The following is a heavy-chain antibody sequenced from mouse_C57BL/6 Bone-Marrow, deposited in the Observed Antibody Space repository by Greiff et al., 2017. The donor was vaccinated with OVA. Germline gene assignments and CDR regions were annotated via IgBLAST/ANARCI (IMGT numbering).Heavy chain of an antibody. Sequence: VQLHQSGAGLVRPGASVTLSCKASGYTFTDYEMHWVKQTPVHGLEWIGAIDPETGGTAYNQKFKGKAILTADKSSSTAYMELRSLTSEDSAVYYCTRGYSNYYAMDYWGQGTSVTVSS. CDR2: IDPETGGT. CDR3: TRGYSNYYAMDY. D-gene: IGHD2-5*01. CDR1: GYTFTDYE. V-gene: IGHV1-15*01. J-gene: IGHJ4*01.